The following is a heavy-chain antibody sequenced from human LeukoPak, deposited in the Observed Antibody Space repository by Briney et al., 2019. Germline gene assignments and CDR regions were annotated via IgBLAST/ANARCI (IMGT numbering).Heavy chain of an antibody. V-gene: IGHV3-43*01. CDR3: AKEGYSDFCFDY. CDR2: ISWDGGST. J-gene: IGHJ4*02. D-gene: IGHD3-3*01. Sequence: GGSLRLSCAASGFTFDDYTMHWVRQAPGKGLEWVSLISWDGGSTYYAGSVKGRFTISRDNSKNSLYLQMNSLRTEDTALYYCAKEGYSDFCFDYWGQGTLVTVSS. CDR1: GFTFDDYT.